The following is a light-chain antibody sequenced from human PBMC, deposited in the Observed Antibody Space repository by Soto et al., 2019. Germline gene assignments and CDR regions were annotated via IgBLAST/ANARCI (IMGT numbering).Light chain of an antibody. CDR3: QHYKNWLGT. CDR2: GAS. CDR1: QNVVTN. Sequence: EIVVTQSPAILSVSPGERVTLSCRASQNVVTNLAWYQQRLGQAPRLLIYGASARATGVPARFSGSGSGTEFFLTMSRLQSEDFAVYYCQHYKNWLGTFGGGTKVEIK. V-gene: IGKV3-15*01. J-gene: IGKJ4*01.